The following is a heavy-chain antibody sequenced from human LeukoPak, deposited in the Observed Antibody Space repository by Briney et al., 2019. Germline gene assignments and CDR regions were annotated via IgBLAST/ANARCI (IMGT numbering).Heavy chain of an antibody. D-gene: IGHD1-26*01. V-gene: IGHV4-59*01. Sequence: SETLSLTCTVSGGSISSYYWSWIRQPPGKGLEWIGYIYYSGSTNYNPSLKSRVTMSLDTSKSQVSLKLRSVTAADTAVYCCAREGSESFLGAFDIWGQGTMVTVSS. CDR2: IYYSGST. CDR3: AREGSESFLGAFDI. CDR1: GGSISSYY. J-gene: IGHJ3*02.